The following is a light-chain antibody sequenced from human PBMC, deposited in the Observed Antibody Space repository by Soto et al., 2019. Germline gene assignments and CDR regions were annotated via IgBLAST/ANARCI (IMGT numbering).Light chain of an antibody. CDR2: DAS. CDR3: QQYGSSPRT. J-gene: IGKJ1*01. CDR1: QSVSGY. Sequence: EIVLTQSPATLSLSPGERATLSCRASQSVSGYLAWYQQKPGQAPRLLIYDASKRATGIPARFSGSGSGTDFTLTISRLEPEDFAVYYCQQYGSSPRTFGQGTKVDIK. V-gene: IGKV3-20*01.